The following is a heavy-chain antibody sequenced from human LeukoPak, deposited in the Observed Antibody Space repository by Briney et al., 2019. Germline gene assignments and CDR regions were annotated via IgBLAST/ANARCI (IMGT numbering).Heavy chain of an antibody. CDR1: GFTFSSYG. CDR3: ARDRFTIFGVVTYAFDI. Sequence: GGSLRLSCAASGFTFSSYGMHWVRQAPGKGLEWVAFIRYDGSNKYYADSVKGRFTISRDNSKNTLYLQMNSLRAEDTAVYYCARDRFTIFGVVTYAFDIWGQGTMVTVSS. D-gene: IGHD3-3*01. J-gene: IGHJ3*02. V-gene: IGHV3-30*02. CDR2: IRYDGSNK.